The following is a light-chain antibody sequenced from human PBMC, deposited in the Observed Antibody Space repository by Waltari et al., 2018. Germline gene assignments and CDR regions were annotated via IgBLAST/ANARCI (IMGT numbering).Light chain of an antibody. J-gene: IGKJ2*01. Sequence: IQLTQFPSPLSASVGDSVTLTCRASQGIANYLAWYQQEPGKAPKLLIHSASTLQSDVPSRFSGSGSGTDFTLTISSLQPEDFATYYCQQLNSFPRTFGQGTKLEIK. CDR3: QQLNSFPRT. V-gene: IGKV1-9*01. CDR1: QGIANY. CDR2: SAS.